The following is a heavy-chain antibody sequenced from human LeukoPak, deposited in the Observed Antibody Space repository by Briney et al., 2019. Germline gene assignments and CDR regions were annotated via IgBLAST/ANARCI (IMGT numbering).Heavy chain of an antibody. D-gene: IGHD4-11*01. V-gene: IGHV1-2*02. Sequence: ASVKVSRKTSGYTFSDYYIHWVRQAPGQGLEWMGWINPNSGETKSAQKFQSRVTMTGDTSISTAYMELRRVTSDDTAVYYCARDRDYSNTERGFDYWGQGTLVTVSS. CDR2: INPNSGET. CDR1: GYTFSDYY. CDR3: ARDRDYSNTERGFDY. J-gene: IGHJ4*02.